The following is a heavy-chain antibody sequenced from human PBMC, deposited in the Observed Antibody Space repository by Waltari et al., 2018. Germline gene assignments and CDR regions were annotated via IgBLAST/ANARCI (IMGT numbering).Heavy chain of an antibody. J-gene: IGHJ6*03. V-gene: IGHV4-39*01. Sequence: QLQLQESGPGLVKPSETLSLTCTVSGGSISSSSYYWGWIRQPPGKGLEWIGSIYYSGSTYTNPSLKSRVTISVDTSKNQLSLKLSSVTAADTAVYYCAAQPGFIAAAGTHYYYYYYMDVWGKGTTVTVSS. CDR1: GGSISSSSYY. CDR2: IYYSGST. CDR3: AAQPGFIAAAGTHYYYYYYMDV. D-gene: IGHD6-13*01.